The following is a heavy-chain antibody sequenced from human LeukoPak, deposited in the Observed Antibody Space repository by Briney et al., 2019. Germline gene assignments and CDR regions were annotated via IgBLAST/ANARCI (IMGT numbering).Heavy chain of an antibody. CDR2: INPSSGAT. D-gene: IGHD6-6*01. Sequence: ASVKVSCKASGYTFTSYYMHWVRQAPGQGLEWMGWINPSSGATNYVQKFQGRVTMTRDTSISTAYMELSRLRSDDTAVYYCARDPPGSSASRQIFDIWGQGTMVTVSS. CDR1: GYTFTSYY. V-gene: IGHV1-2*02. CDR3: ARDPPGSSASRQIFDI. J-gene: IGHJ3*02.